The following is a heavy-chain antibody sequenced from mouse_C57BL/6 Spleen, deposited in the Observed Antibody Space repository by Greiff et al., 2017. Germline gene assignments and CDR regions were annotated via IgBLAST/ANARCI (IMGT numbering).Heavy chain of an antibody. CDR2: IDPGDGDT. V-gene: IGHV14-2*01. J-gene: IGHJ2*01. D-gene: IGHD2-4*01. Sequence: EVQLLESGAELVKPGASVKLSCTASGFNIKDYYMHWVKQRTEQSLEWIGRIDPGDGDTKYAPKFQGKATITADTSSNNPYLQLSSLTSEYTAVDYCARSRLDFDYWGQGTTRTVAS. CDR3: ARSRLDFDY. CDR1: GFNIKDYY.